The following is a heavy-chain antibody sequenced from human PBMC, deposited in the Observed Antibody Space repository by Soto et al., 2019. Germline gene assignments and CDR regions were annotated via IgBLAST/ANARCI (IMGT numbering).Heavy chain of an antibody. D-gene: IGHD2-2*01. Sequence: GASVKVSCETSGYTFTSYGISWVRQAPGQGLEWMGWISAYNGNIDYAQNSQGRVTMTIDTSTSTGYMEVRSLRSDDTAVYYCARVGSYCTTTSCLDYWGQGTLVTVSS. CDR2: ISAYNGNI. CDR3: ARVGSYCTTTSCLDY. V-gene: IGHV1-18*01. CDR1: GYTFTSYG. J-gene: IGHJ4*02.